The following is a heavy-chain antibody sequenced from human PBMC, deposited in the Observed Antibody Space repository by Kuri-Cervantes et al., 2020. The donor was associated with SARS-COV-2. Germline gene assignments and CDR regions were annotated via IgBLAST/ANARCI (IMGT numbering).Heavy chain of an antibody. CDR2: IDSSSYYI. D-gene: IGHD7-27*01. V-gene: IGHV3-21*01. CDR1: GFTFSGYS. CDR3: AREEGGELGEAFDY. J-gene: IGHJ4*02. Sequence: GALRLSCAASGFTFSGYSMNWIRQAPGKGLEWVASIDSSSYYIYHADSVKGRLTISRDNAKTSLYLQMNSLKPEDTAVYYCAREEGGELGEAFDYWGQGALVTVSS.